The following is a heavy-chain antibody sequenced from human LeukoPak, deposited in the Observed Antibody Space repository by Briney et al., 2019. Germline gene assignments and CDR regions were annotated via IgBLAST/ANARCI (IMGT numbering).Heavy chain of an antibody. CDR1: GFTFSSYG. Sequence: GGSVRLSCTASGFTFSSYGIHWVRQAPGKGLEWVAVIWYDGSKKDYADSVKGRFTISRDNSQNTLYLQLNSLRAEDTAVYYCVRDLFVRRGGYFDYWGQGTLGTVSS. CDR2: IWYDGSKK. CDR3: VRDLFVRRGGYFDY. J-gene: IGHJ4*02. V-gene: IGHV3-33*01. D-gene: IGHD2-15*01.